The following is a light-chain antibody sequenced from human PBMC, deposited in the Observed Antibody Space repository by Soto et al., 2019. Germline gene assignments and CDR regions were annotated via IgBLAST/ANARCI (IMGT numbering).Light chain of an antibody. V-gene: IGKV3-15*01. CDR3: QQDHNWPPWT. Sequence: EIVMTQSPATLSVSPGERATLSCRASQSVSSNLAWYQQKPGQAPRLLIYGASTRATGIPARFSGSRSRTACTLTISSLQSEDFGVYPGQQDHNWPPWTFGQGTKVEIK. J-gene: IGKJ1*01. CDR1: QSVSSN. CDR2: GAS.